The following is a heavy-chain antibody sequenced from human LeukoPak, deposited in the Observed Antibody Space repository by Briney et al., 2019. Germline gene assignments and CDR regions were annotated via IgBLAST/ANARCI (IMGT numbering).Heavy chain of an antibody. J-gene: IGHJ3*02. CDR3: FSGYPEDAFDI. CDR1: VFTLSSYW. D-gene: IGHD3-22*01. CDR2: ISSDGSST. V-gene: IGHV3-74*01. Sequence: GGSLRLSCAASVFTLSSYWMRWVRKARGKGLVWVSRISSDGSSTSYADSVKGRFTISRDNAKNTLYLQMNSLRAEDTAVYYCFSGYPEDAFDIWGQGTMVTVSS.